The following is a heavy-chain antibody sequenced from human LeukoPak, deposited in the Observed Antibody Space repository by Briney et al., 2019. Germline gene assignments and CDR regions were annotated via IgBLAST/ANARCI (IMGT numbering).Heavy chain of an antibody. D-gene: IGHD3-22*01. V-gene: IGHV4-4*02. Sequence: SETLSLTCAVSGGSISSSNWWSWVRQPPGKGLEWIGEIYHSGSTNYNPSLKSRVTISVDKSKNQFSLKLSSVTAADTAVYYCARWAYDSSGLNWFDPWGQGTLVTVSS. CDR3: ARWAYDSSGLNWFDP. J-gene: IGHJ5*02. CDR2: IYHSGST. CDR1: GGSISSSNW.